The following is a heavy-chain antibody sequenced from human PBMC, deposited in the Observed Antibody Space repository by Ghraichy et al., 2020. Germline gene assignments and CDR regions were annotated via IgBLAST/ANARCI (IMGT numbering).Heavy chain of an antibody. Sequence: SETLSLTCAVYGGSFSGYYWSWIRQPPGKGLEWIGEINHSGSTNYNPSLKSRVTISVDTSKNQFSLKLSSVTAADTAVYYCARGDILTGLWYYYYGMDVWGQGTTVTVSS. D-gene: IGHD3-9*01. V-gene: IGHV4-34*01. CDR1: GGSFSGYY. J-gene: IGHJ6*02. CDR3: ARGDILTGLWYYYYGMDV. CDR2: INHSGST.